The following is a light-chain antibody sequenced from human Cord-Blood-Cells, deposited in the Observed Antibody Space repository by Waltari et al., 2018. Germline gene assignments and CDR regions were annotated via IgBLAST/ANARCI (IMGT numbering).Light chain of an antibody. CDR1: SSDGGGYNY. Sequence: QSALTQPPPPSGSPGQALTISCTATSSDGGGYNYVSRYQQHPGKAPKLMIYEVSKRPSGVPDRFSGSKSGNTASLTVSGLQAEDEADYYCSSYAGSNNLVVFGGGTKLTVL. CDR3: SSYAGSNNLVV. J-gene: IGLJ2*01. CDR2: EVS. V-gene: IGLV2-8*01.